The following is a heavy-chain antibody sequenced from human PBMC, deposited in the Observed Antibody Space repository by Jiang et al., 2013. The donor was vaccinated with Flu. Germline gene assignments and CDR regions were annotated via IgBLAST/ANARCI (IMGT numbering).Heavy chain of an antibody. V-gene: IGHV1-46*01. CDR2: GST. Sequence: GSTSYAQKFQGRVTMTRDTSTSTVYMELSSLRSEDTAVYYCARSSRPWSGYYGLGYWGQGTLVTVSS. J-gene: IGHJ4*02. D-gene: IGHD3-3*01. CDR3: ARSSRPWSGYYGLGY.